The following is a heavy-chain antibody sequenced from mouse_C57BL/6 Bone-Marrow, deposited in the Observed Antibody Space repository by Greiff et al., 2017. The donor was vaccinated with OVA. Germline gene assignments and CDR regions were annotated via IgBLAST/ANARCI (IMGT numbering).Heavy chain of an antibody. D-gene: IGHD1-1*01. V-gene: IGHV1-76*01. J-gene: IGHJ2*01. CDR1: GYTFTDYY. CDR2: IYPGSGNT. CDR3: AKEDYYYGSSYGGY. Sequence: QVQLKQSGAELVRPGASVKLSCKASGYTFTDYYINWVKQRPGQGLEWIARIYPGSGNTYYNEKFKGKATLTAEKSSSTAYMQLSSLTSEDSAVYFCAKEDYYYGSSYGGYWGQGTTLTVSS.